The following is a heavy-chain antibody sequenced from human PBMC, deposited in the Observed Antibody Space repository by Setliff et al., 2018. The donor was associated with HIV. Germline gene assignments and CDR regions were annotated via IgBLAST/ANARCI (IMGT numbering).Heavy chain of an antibody. CDR2: IYTSGTT. Sequence: PSETLSLTCTVSGGSISSYYWSWMRQPAGKRLEWIGRIYTSGTTNYNPSLKSRVTMSVGTSKNQFSLKLSSVTAADTAVYYCARLSGDWYYMDVWGKGTTVTVSS. V-gene: IGHV4-4*07. CDR3: ARLSGDWYYMDV. D-gene: IGHD3-9*01. CDR1: GGSISSYY. J-gene: IGHJ6*03.